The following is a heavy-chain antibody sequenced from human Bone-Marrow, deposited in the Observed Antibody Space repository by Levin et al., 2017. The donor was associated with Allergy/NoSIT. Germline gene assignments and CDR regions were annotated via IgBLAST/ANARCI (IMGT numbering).Heavy chain of an antibody. J-gene: IGHJ4*02. D-gene: IGHD3-22*01. CDR3: ARDPARGYYDRSGYSGDH. V-gene: IGHV3-48*02. CDR1: GFTFRHYT. Sequence: GGSLRLSCAASGFTFRHYTMNWVHQAPGKGLEWVSCITSSGDSTYYADSVKGRFTISRDNAKNSLYLQLNRLRDEDTAMYYCARDPARGYYDRSGYSGDHWGQGTLVTVSS. CDR2: ITSSGDST.